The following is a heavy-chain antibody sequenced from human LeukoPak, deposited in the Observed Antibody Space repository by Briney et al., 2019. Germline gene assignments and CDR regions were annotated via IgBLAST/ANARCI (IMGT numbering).Heavy chain of an antibody. CDR3: ATSYDILIGYLGS. D-gene: IGHD3-9*01. CDR1: GFTFSSYW. Sequence: GGSLRLSCAASGFTFSSYWMTWVRQVPGKGLEWVANIKEDGSEKYYVDSVRGRFTISRDNAKNSLYLYMNSLRAEDTAVYYCATSYDILIGYLGSWGQGTLVTVSS. V-gene: IGHV3-7*01. CDR2: IKEDGSEK. J-gene: IGHJ4*02.